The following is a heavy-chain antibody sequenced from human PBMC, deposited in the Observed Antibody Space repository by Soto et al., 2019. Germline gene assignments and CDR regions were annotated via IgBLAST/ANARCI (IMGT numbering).Heavy chain of an antibody. D-gene: IGHD6-13*01. CDR2: TYYRSKWYN. CDR1: GDSVSSNSAA. V-gene: IGHV6-1*01. Sequence: SPTLSLTCAISGDSVSSNSAAWNWIRQSPSRGLEWLGRTYYRSKWYNDYAVSVKSRITINPDTSKNQFSLQLNSVTPEDTAVYYCAREWYSSSWYHYYYYGMDVWGQGTTVTVSS. CDR3: AREWYSSSWYHYYYYGMDV. J-gene: IGHJ6*02.